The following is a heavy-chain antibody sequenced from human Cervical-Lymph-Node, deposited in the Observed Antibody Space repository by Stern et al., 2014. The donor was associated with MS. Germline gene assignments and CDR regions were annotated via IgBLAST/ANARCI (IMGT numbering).Heavy chain of an antibody. V-gene: IGHV4-61*02. J-gene: IGHJ4*02. Sequence: VQLVESGPGLVKPSQTLSLTCTLSGGSVSSGSSYWSWIRQPAGKGLEWIGRIHPTGNAFSTPSLPSRGTISPATPKKQISLTLNPVTAADTAVYYCASGYRFFESWGQGTLVTVSS. D-gene: IGHD5-18*01. CDR3: ASGYRFFES. CDR2: IHPTGNA. CDR1: GGSVSSGSSY.